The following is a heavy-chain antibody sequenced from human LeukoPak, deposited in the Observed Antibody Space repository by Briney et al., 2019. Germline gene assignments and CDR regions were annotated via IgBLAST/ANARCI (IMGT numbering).Heavy chain of an antibody. CDR1: GGTFSSYA. CDR3: ARAGSRPRAYYFDY. V-gene: IGHV1-69*04. D-gene: IGHD6-13*01. Sequence: SVKVSCKASGGTFSSYAISWVRQAPGQGLEWMGRIIPILGIANYAQKFQGRVTITADKSTSTAYMELSSLRSEDTAVYYCARAGSRPRAYYFDYWGQGTLVTVSS. CDR2: IIPILGIA. J-gene: IGHJ4*02.